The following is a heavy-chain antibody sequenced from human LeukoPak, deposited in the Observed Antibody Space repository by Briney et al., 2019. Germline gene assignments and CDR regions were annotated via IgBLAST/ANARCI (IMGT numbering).Heavy chain of an antibody. D-gene: IGHD1-1*01. CDR2: ISGGKDST. CDR3: ATKRGQGTQLNYNWFDP. CDR1: GFTFSSYA. J-gene: IGHJ5*02. Sequence: GGSLRLSCAASGFTFSSYAMYWVRLAPGKGLEWVSAISGGKDSTYYADSVKGRFTISRDNSRSTLYLQMNSLRAEDTAIYYCATKRGQGTQLNYNWFDPWGQGTLVTVSS. V-gene: IGHV3-23*01.